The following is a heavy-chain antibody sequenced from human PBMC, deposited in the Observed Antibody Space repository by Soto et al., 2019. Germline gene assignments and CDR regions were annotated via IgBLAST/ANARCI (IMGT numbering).Heavy chain of an antibody. CDR2: ISGSGGST. D-gene: IGHD3-9*01. Sequence: GESLKISCAASGFTFSSYAMSWVRQAPGKGLEWVSAISGSGGSTYYADSVKGRFTISRDNSKNTLYLQMNSLRAEDTAVYYCAKDRPYHYDILTGYHSYYYYGMDVWGQGTTVTVSS. J-gene: IGHJ6*02. V-gene: IGHV3-23*01. CDR3: AKDRPYHYDILTGYHSYYYYGMDV. CDR1: GFTFSSYA.